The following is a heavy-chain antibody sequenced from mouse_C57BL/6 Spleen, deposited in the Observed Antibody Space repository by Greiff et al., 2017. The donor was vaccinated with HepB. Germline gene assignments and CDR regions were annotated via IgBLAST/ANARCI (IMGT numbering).Heavy chain of an antibody. V-gene: IGHV1-18*01. D-gene: IGHD1-1*01. J-gene: IGHJ1*03. CDR1: GYTFTDYN. CDR3: ARGWIYYGSSQWYFDV. Sequence: EVQLQQSGPELVKPGASVKIPCKASGYTFTDYNMDWVKQSHGKSLEWIGDINPNNGGTIYNQKFKGKATLTVDKSSSTAYMELRSLTSEDTAVYYCARGWIYYGSSQWYFDVWGTGTTVTVSS. CDR2: INPNNGGT.